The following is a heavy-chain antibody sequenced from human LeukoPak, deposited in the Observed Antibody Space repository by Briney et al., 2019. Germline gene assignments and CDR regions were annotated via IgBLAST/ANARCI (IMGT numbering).Heavy chain of an antibody. Sequence: SETLSLTCTVSGGSLTSYYWSWIRQPPGKGLQWIGYIYYSGSVNYNPSLKSRVTMSVDTSKNQFSLNLSSVTAADTAVYYCARLGSYFDFWGQGTQDTVSS. V-gene: IGHV4-59*08. CDR1: GGSLTSYY. CDR2: IYYSGSV. J-gene: IGHJ4*02. CDR3: ARLGSYFDF.